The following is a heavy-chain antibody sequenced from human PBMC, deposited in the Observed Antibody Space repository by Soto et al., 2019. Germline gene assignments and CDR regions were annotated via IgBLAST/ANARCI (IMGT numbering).Heavy chain of an antibody. D-gene: IGHD3-22*01. CDR2: IHWNDDK. V-gene: IGHV2-5*01. CDR3: AHTKDSSGFLTS. J-gene: IGHJ5*02. CDR1: GFSLSVYGVR. Sequence: GSGPTLVEPTQTLTLTCSFSGFSLSVYGVRVIWFRQPPGETLEWLALIHWNDDKRYSPYLKSRLTITKDTSKNQVVLTLTNLDPLDTGTYFCAHTKDSSGFLTSWGQGILVTVSS.